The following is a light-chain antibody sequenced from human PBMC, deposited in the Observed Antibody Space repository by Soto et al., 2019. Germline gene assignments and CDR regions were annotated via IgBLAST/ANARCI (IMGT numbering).Light chain of an antibody. CDR1: QSVSSN. V-gene: IGKV3-15*01. J-gene: IGKJ5*01. CDR2: GAS. CDR3: QQLNSYPFT. Sequence: EIVMTQSPATLSVSPGERATLSCRASQSVSSNLAWYQQKPGQAPRLLIYGASTRATGIPARFSGSGSGTEFTLTISGLQPEDFATYYCQQLNSYPFTFGQGTRLEIK.